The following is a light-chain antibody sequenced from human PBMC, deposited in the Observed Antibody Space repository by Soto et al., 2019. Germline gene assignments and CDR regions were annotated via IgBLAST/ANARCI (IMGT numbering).Light chain of an antibody. CDR2: DVS. J-gene: IGKJ1*01. V-gene: IGKV3-20*01. CDR3: QQYGGSPET. Sequence: EIVLTQSPGTLSLSPGERATLSCRARQSVSGTYLAWYQQKPGQAPRLLIYDVSTRATGLPDRLSGSGSGTDFTLTISSLGPEGFAVYYCQQYGGSPETFGQGTKVEIK. CDR1: QSVSGTY.